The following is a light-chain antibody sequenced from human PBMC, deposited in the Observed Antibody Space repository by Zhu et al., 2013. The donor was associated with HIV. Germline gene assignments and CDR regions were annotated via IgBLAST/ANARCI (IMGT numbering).Light chain of an antibody. J-gene: IGLJ3*02. Sequence: QSALTQPASVSGSPGQSVTISCTGTSSDVGGYNYVSWYQLHPGKAPKLIIYEVSNRPSGVSNRFSGSKSGNTASLAISGLQPEDEADYYCTSYTSSNSWVFGGGTELTVL. V-gene: IGLV2-14*01. CDR1: SSDVGGYNY. CDR3: TSYTSSNSWV. CDR2: EVS.